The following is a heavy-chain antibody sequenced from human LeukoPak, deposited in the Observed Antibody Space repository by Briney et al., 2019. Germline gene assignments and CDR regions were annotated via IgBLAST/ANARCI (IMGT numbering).Heavy chain of an antibody. Sequence: SETLSLTCTVSGGSISSYHWSWVRQPPGKGLEWIGYIYYSGSTNYNPSLKSRVTISVDMSRNQFSLKLSSVTAADTAVYFCARGVWEPYYWGQGTLVTVSS. J-gene: IGHJ4*02. D-gene: IGHD1-26*01. CDR1: GGSISSYH. V-gene: IGHV4-59*08. CDR2: IYYSGST. CDR3: ARGVWEPYY.